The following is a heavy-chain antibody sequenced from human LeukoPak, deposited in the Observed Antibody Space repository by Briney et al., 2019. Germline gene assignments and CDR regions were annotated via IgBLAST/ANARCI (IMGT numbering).Heavy chain of an antibody. CDR2: IYYSGST. CDR1: GGSISSSSYY. J-gene: IGHJ6*03. CDR3: ARVNDFWSGYYFGPYYYYMDV. V-gene: IGHV4-39*07. D-gene: IGHD3-3*01. Sequence: SETLSLTCTVSGGSISSSSYYWGWIRQPPGKGLEWIGSIYYSGSTYYNPSLKSRVTISVDTSKSQFSLKLSSVTAADTAVYYCARVNDFWSGYYFGPYYYYMDVWGKGTTVTVSS.